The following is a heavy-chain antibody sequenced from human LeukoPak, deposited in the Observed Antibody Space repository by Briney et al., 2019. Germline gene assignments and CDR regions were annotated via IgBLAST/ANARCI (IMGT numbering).Heavy chain of an antibody. CDR3: TGELYWFDP. J-gene: IGHJ5*02. Sequence: GGPLRLSCAASGFTFRNIWMSWVRQAPRKGLEWDGRIKSNRDGGTTQYAAPVKDRFTISRDDSKSILYLQMTSLNTEDTAMYYCTGELYWFDPWGQGTLVTVSS. CDR1: GFTFRNIW. CDR2: IKSNRDGGTT. D-gene: IGHD1-26*01. V-gene: IGHV3-15*01.